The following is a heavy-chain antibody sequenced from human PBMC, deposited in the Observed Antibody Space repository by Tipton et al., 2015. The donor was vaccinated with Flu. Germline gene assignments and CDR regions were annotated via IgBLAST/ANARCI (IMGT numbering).Heavy chain of an antibody. CDR3: AREPMYATGFFDY. CDR2: IYNKGST. Sequence: LSLTCTVSGGSISSYYWSWIRQPPGKGLEWIGYIYNKGSTNYNPSLKSRVTISVDTSKDQLSLKLSSVTAADTAVYYCAREPMYATGFFDYWGQGTLVTVSS. CDR1: GGSISSYY. V-gene: IGHV4-59*01. D-gene: IGHD2-8*01. J-gene: IGHJ4*02.